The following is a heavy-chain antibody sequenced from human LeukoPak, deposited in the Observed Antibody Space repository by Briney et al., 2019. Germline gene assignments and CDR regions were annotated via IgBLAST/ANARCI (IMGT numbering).Heavy chain of an antibody. V-gene: IGHV4-59*01. D-gene: IGHD3-10*01. CDR2: IYYSGST. CDR3: ARDPGPYYYGSGSPYYFDY. Sequence: KPSETLSLTCTVSGGSISSYYWSWIRQPPGKGLEWIGYIYYSGSTNYNPPLKSRVTISVDTSKNQFSLKLSSVTAADTAVYYCARDPGPYYYGSGSPYYFDYWGQGTLVTVSS. CDR1: GGSISSYY. J-gene: IGHJ4*02.